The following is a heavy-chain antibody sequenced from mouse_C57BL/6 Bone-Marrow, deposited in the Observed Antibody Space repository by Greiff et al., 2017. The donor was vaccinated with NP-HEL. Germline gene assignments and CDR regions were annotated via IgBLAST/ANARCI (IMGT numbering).Heavy chain of an antibody. CDR2: IYPGDGDT. CDR1: GYAFSSSW. D-gene: IGHD2-4*01. J-gene: IGHJ3*01. V-gene: IGHV1-82*01. CDR3: GGLRRFAY. Sequence: QVQLQQSGPELVKPGASVKISCKASGYAFSSSWMNWVKQRPGKGLEWIGRIYPGDGDTNYNGKFKGKATLTANKSSSTAYMQLSSLTSEDSAVYFCGGLRRFAYWGQGTLVTVSA.